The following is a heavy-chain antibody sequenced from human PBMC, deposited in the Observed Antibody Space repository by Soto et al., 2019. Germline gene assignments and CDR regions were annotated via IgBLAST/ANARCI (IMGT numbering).Heavy chain of an antibody. CDR3: ARGRSSSSWYDGFDY. CDR2: INPNSGGT. J-gene: IGHJ4*02. CDR1: GYTFTAYY. V-gene: IGHV1-2*04. D-gene: IGHD6-13*01. Sequence: ASVKVSCKASGYTFTAYYMHWVRQAPGQGLEWMGWINPNSGGTNYAQKFQGWVTMTRDTSISTAYMELSRLRSDDTAVYYCARGRSSSSWYDGFDYWGQGTLVTVSS.